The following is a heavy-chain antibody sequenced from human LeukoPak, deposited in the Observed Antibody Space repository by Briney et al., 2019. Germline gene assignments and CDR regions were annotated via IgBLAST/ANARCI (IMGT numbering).Heavy chain of an antibody. D-gene: IGHD5-24*01. Sequence: SETLSLTCTVSGGSISSYYWSWIRQPPGKGLEWIGYIYYSGSTNYNPSLKSRVTISVDTSKNQSSLKLSSVTAADTAVYYCASVRRDGYPFDYWGQGTLVTVSS. CDR3: ASVRRDGYPFDY. CDR2: IYYSGST. CDR1: GGSISSYY. V-gene: IGHV4-59*01. J-gene: IGHJ4*02.